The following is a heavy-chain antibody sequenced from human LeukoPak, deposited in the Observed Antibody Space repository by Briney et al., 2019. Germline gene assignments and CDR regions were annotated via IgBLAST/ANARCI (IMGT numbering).Heavy chain of an antibody. J-gene: IGHJ3*02. CDR1: GITASSYA. CDR3: AKDPNGDYIGAFDM. D-gene: IGHD4-17*01. V-gene: IGHV3-23*01. Sequence: GGSLKLSCAASGITASSYAMTWVRQAPGKGLEWVSTISGSGDRTLYADSVKGRFTISRDNFKNTLYLQMNSLRAEDTALYHCAKDPNGDYIGAFDMWGQGTMVTVSS. CDR2: ISGSGDRT.